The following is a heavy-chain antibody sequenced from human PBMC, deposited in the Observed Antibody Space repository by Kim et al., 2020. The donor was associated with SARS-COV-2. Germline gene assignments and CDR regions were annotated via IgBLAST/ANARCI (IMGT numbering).Heavy chain of an antibody. CDR3: ARPVYYGSGSYSRPLGMDV. V-gene: IGHV1-69*13. Sequence: SVKVSCKASGGTFSSYAISWVRQAPGQGLEWMGGIIPIFGTANYAQKFQGRVTITADESTSTAYMELSSLRSEDTAVYYCARPVYYGSGSYSRPLGMDVWGQGTTVTVSS. J-gene: IGHJ6*02. CDR2: IIPIFGTA. CDR1: GGTFSSYA. D-gene: IGHD3-10*01.